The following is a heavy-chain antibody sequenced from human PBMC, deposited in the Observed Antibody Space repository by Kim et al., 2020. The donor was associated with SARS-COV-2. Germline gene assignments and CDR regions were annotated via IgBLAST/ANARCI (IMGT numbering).Heavy chain of an antibody. J-gene: IGHJ4*02. CDR3: ARHTGVTEVYVSCGAACWFDY. CDR1: GGSISSSSYY. V-gene: IGHV4-39*01. Sequence: SETLSLTCTVSGGSISSSSYYWGWIRQPPGKGLEWIGCIYYSGSTYYNPSLKSRVTISVDTSKNQFSLKLSSVTAADTAVYYCARHTGVTEVYVSCGAACWFDYWGQGTLVTVSS. CDR2: IYYSGST. D-gene: IGHD3-22*01.